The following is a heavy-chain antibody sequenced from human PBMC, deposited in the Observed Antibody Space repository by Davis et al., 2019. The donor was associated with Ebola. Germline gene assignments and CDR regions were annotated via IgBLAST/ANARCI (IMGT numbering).Heavy chain of an antibody. V-gene: IGHV3-23*01. CDR2: ISDGGSGT. CDR3: ARTRWLRGIYFDY. D-gene: IGHD5-12*01. J-gene: IGHJ4*02. CDR1: GFTFRSFS. Sequence: GESLKISCAGSGFTFRSFSMSWVRQVPGKGLEWVSGISDGGSGTSYADSVKGRFTISRDNAKNSLYLQMNSLRAEDTAVYYCARTRWLRGIYFDYWGQGTLVTVSS.